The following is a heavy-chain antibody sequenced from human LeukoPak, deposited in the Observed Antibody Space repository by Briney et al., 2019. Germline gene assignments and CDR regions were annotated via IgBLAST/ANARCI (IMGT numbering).Heavy chain of an antibody. CDR1: GYTFTGYY. CDR2: INPNSGGT. V-gene: IGHV1-2*02. J-gene: IGHJ4*02. D-gene: IGHD4-17*01. Sequence: ASVKVSCKASGYTFTGYYMHWLRQAPGQGLEWMGWINPNSGGTNYAQKFQGRVTMTRDTSTSTVYMELSSLRSEDTAVYYCARALRDYERNWGQGTLVTVSS. CDR3: ARALRDYERN.